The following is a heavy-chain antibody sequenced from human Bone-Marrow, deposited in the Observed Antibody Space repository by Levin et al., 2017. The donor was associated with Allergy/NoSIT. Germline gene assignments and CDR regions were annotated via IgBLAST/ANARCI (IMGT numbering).Heavy chain of an antibody. CDR1: GFTVSSNY. CDR3: AKCRGGDGKGYFDL. D-gene: IGHD3-10*01. J-gene: IGHJ2*01. Sequence: GESLKISCAASGFTVSSNYMSWVRQAPGKGLEWVSVIYSGGDTKYTESVKGRFTISRDNSKNTLYLQMNSLRAEDTAVYYCAKCRGGDGKGYFDLWGRGTLVTVSS. V-gene: IGHV3-53*01. CDR2: IYSGGDT.